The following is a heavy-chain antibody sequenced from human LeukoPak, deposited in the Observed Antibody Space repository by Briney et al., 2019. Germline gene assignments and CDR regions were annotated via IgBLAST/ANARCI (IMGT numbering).Heavy chain of an antibody. V-gene: IGHV4-59*01. CDR2: MYYSGST. J-gene: IGHJ4*02. CDR1: GGSISGYY. CDR3: ARGGPNIPDF. D-gene: IGHD2-15*01. Sequence: PSETLSLTCIVSGGSISGYYWSWIRQPPGKRLEWIGYMYYSGSTNYNPSLQSRVTMSVDTSKNQFSLRLSSVTAADTAVYHCARGGPNIPDFWGQGTLVTVSS.